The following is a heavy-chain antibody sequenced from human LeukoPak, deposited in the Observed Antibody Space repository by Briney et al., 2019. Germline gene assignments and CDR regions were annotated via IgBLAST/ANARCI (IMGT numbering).Heavy chain of an antibody. CDR3: AKDMKVAAAGPHYFDY. CDR1: GFTFSSYA. Sequence: GGSPRLSCAASGFTFSSYAMSWVRQAPGKGLEWVSAISGSGGSTYYADSVKGRFTISRDNSKNTLYLQMNSLRAEDTAVYYCAKDMKVAAAGPHYFDYWGQGTLVTVSS. CDR2: ISGSGGST. J-gene: IGHJ4*02. V-gene: IGHV3-23*01. D-gene: IGHD6-13*01.